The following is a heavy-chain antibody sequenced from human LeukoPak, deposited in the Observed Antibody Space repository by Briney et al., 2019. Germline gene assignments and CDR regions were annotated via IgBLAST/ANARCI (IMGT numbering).Heavy chain of an antibody. V-gene: IGHV3-7*01. D-gene: IGHD2-8*02. Sequence: GGPLRLSCAASGSTFRDYCMTWVRQAPGKGLEWLANIKTDGSEKYYVDSVKGRFTISRDNANISLYLQMNSLRVEDTAVYFCASYLYWWSDLGFWGQGTLVTVSS. CDR1: GSTFRDYC. J-gene: IGHJ4*02. CDR3: ASYLYWWSDLGF. CDR2: IKTDGSEK.